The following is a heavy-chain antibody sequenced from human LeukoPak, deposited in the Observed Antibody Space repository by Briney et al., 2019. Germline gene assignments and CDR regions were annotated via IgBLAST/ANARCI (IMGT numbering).Heavy chain of an antibody. V-gene: IGHV3-7*01. CDR3: AAGILGFDSGS. J-gene: IGHJ4*02. D-gene: IGHD2/OR15-2a*01. Sequence: GGSLRLSCAASGFTFSNYWMNWVRQAPGKGLEWVANIKQDGSEKYHVDSVKGRFTVSRDNTKNSLFLQMNSLRPEDTAVYYCAAGILGFDSGSWGQGTVTVSS. CDR2: IKQDGSEK. CDR1: GFTFSNYW.